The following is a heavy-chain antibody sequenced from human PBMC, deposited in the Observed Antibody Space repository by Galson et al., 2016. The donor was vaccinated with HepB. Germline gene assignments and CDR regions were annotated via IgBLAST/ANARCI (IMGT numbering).Heavy chain of an antibody. J-gene: IGHJ4*02. CDR3: ARDMAGYNWIDF. D-gene: IGHD5-24*01. CDR1: GFNFNTYD. V-gene: IGHV3-21*01. Sequence: SLRLSCAASGFNFNTYDMNWVRQAPGKGLEWVSYTSRTSSYIYYADSVRGRFTISRDNAKNSLFLQLNSLRAADTAIYYCARDMAGYNWIDFWGLGTLVTVSS. CDR2: TSRTSSYI.